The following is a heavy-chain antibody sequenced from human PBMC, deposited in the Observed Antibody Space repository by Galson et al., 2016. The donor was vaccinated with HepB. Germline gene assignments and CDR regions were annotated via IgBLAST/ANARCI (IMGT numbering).Heavy chain of an antibody. CDR3: MSYSDAWYPGF. CDR1: GFTFSTFW. J-gene: IGHJ4*02. D-gene: IGHD6-13*01. Sequence: SLRLSCAASGFTFSTFWMTWVRQAPGKGLEWVANIKQGGSGKYYVDSVKGRFTISRDNAKNSVYLQMNSLRGDDTAVYYCMSYSDAWYPGFWGQATVVTVAS. CDR2: IKQGGSGK. V-gene: IGHV3-7*03.